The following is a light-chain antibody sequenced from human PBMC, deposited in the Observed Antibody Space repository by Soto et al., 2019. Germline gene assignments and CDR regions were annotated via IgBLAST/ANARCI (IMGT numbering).Light chain of an antibody. Sequence: EIVMTQSPATLSVSPGERATLSCRASQSVSSNLAWYQQKPGQAPSLLIYGASTRATGIPASFSGSGSGKEFTLTISSLLSEDFAVYYGQQYNNWPFTFGPGTRVVIK. CDR2: GAS. CDR3: QQYNNWPFT. V-gene: IGKV3-15*01. J-gene: IGKJ3*01. CDR1: QSVSSN.